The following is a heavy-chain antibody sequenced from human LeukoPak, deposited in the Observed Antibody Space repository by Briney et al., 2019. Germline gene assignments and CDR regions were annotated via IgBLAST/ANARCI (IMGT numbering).Heavy chain of an antibody. D-gene: IGHD2-2*01. J-gene: IGHJ5*02. CDR1: GYIFTDYY. CDR3: ARDHQLPLLGWFDP. CDR2: INPNSGGT. Sequence: ASVKVSCKASGYIFTDYYIHWVRQAPGQGLEWMGRINPNSGGTNYAQKFQGRVTMTRDTSISTAYMELTRLRSDDTAVYYCARDHQLPLLGWFDPWGQGTLVTVSS. V-gene: IGHV1-2*02.